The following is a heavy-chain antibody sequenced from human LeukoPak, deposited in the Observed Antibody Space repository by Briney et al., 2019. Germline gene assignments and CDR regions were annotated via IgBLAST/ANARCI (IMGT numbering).Heavy chain of an antibody. CDR3: AGWDYDTSGPFDY. CDR1: GGSISSYY. CDR2: IYYSGST. V-gene: IGHV4-59*04. D-gene: IGHD3-22*01. Sequence: SETLSLTCTVSGGSISSYYWSWIRQPPGKGLEWIGYIYYSGSTYYTPSLKSRVTISVDTSKNQFSLKLSSVTAADTAVYYCAGWDYDTSGPFDYWGQGTLVTVSS. J-gene: IGHJ4*02.